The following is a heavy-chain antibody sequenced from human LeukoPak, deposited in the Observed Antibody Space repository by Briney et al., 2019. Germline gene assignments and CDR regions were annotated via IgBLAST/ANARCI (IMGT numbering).Heavy chain of an antibody. CDR3: ARMYTGSYGPYYFMDV. Sequence: GGSLRLSCAASGFTFSDYTMNWIRQAPGKGLEWVSYITSSRSATYYADSVKGRFTISRDNGKNSLYLQMHSLRAADTAVYYCARMYTGSYGPYYFMDVWGKGTTVTVPS. D-gene: IGHD1-26*01. V-gene: IGHV3-48*01. J-gene: IGHJ6*03. CDR1: GFTFSDYT. CDR2: ITSSRSAT.